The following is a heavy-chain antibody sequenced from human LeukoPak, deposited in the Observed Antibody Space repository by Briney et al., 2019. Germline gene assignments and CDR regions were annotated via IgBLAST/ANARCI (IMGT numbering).Heavy chain of an antibody. Sequence: SETLSLTCAVYGGSFSGYYWSWIRQPPGKGLEWIGEINHSGSTSYNPSLKSRVTISVDTSKNQFSLKLSSVTAADTAVYYGARGTSGYDFDYWGQGTLVTVSS. D-gene: IGHD5-12*01. CDR2: INHSGST. J-gene: IGHJ4*02. V-gene: IGHV4-34*01. CDR3: ARGTSGYDFDY. CDR1: GGSFSGYY.